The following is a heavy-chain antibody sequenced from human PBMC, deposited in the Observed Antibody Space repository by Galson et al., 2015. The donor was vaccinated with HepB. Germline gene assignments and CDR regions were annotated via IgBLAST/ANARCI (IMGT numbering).Heavy chain of an antibody. J-gene: IGHJ5*02. CDR3: AGGGGITIFEGWFDP. CDR2: INPNSGGT. V-gene: IGHV1-2*04. CDR1: GYTFTGYY. D-gene: IGHD3-3*01. Sequence: SVKVSCKASGYTFTGYYMHWVRQAPGQGLEWMGWINPNSGGTNYAQKFQGWVTMTRDTSISTAYMELSRLRSDDTAVYYCAGGGGITIFEGWFDPWGQGTLVIASS.